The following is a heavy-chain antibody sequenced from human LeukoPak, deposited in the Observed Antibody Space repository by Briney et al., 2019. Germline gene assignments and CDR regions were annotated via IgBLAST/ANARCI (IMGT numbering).Heavy chain of an antibody. CDR3: ARLPCSGGSCYWDPGAFDI. D-gene: IGHD2-15*01. J-gene: IGHJ3*02. V-gene: IGHV4-30-4*01. CDR1: GGSISSGDYY. Sequence: SETLSLTCTVSGGSISSGDYYWSWIRQPPGKGLEWIGYIYYSGSTYYNPSLKSRVTISVDTSKNQFSLKLSSVTAADTAVYYCARLPCSGGSCYWDPGAFDIWGQGTMVTVSS. CDR2: IYYSGST.